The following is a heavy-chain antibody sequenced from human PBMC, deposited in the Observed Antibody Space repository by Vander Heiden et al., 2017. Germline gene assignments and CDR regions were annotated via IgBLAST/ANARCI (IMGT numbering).Heavy chain of an antibody. CDR1: GYTFFTFW. J-gene: IGHJ4*02. V-gene: IGHV5-51*01. CDR3: ARADDGENGRFDY. Sequence: EVQLVQSGAEVKTPGESLKISCKGSGYTFFTFWIGWVRQMPGKGLEWMGIIYPGDSDTRYSPSFQGQVTFSADKSISTVYLQWRRLKTSDTAMYYCARADDGENGRFDYWGQGTLVTVS. D-gene: IGHD4-17*01. CDR2: IYPGDSDT.